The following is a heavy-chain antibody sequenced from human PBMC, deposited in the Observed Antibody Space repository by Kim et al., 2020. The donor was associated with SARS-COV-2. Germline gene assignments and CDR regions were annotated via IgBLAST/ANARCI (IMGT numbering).Heavy chain of an antibody. CDR1: GFTFSRYW. CDR2: INSDGSRI. J-gene: IGHJ6*02. CDR3: ARDNYSGMDA. Sequence: GGSLRLSCAASGFTFSRYWMHWVRQAPGKGLVWVARINSDGSRISYAVSVKGRFTISRDSAKNTLFLQMNTLRGEDTAVYYCARDNYSGMDACGQVSTVT. V-gene: IGHV3-74*01.